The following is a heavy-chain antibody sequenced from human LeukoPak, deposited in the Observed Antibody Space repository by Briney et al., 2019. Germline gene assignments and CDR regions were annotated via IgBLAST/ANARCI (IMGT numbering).Heavy chain of an antibody. V-gene: IGHV4-4*07. J-gene: IGHJ4*02. CDR3: VRGPTYSTRWFMDY. Sequence: SETLSLTCTVSGGSISSDYWSWMRQPAGKGLEWIGRIYGSGATSYNHSLKSRVTLSVDSSKNQFSLKLSSVTAADTGVYYCVRGPTYSTRWFMDYWGQGSLVTVSS. CDR2: IYGSGAT. D-gene: IGHD2-2*01. CDR1: GGSISSDY.